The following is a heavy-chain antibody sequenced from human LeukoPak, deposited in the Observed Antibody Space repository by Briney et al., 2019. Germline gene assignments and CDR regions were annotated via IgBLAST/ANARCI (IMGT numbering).Heavy chain of an antibody. V-gene: IGHV3-74*01. CDR3: ARERDLTFDY. CDR2: INSDGSST. Sequence: GGSLRLSCAASGFTLSGYWLHWVRQAPGKGLVWVARINSDGSSTSYADSVKGRFTISRDNAKNTLYLQMNSLRAEDTAVYYCARERDLTFDYWGQGTLVTVSS. CDR1: GFTLSGYW. J-gene: IGHJ4*02.